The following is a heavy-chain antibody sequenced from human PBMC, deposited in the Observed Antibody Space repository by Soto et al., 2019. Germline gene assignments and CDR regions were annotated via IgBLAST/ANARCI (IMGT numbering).Heavy chain of an antibody. CDR1: VYTFTSYG. D-gene: IGHD2-15*01. CDR3: ARDLDCSGGSCLGHYYYYMEV. V-gene: IGHV1-18*01. J-gene: IGHJ6*03. CDR2: INACNGNT. Sequence: ASVKVSCKASVYTFTSYGISWVRQAPGQGLEWMGWINACNGNTNYAQKFQGRVTITRDTSASTAYMELSSLRSEDTAVYYCARDLDCSGGSCLGHYYYYMEVWGKGTTVTVSS.